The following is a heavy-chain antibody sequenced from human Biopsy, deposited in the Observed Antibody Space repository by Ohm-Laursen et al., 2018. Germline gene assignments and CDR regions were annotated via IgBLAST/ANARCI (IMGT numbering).Heavy chain of an antibody. J-gene: IGHJ1*01. D-gene: IGHD3-9*01. V-gene: IGHV1-69*06. CDR3: ATKLTGYFHH. CDR2: NIPILGTG. CDR1: GGTFSNYG. Sequence: SVKVSCNAPGGTFSNYGVNWVRQAPGQGLEWLGGNIPILGTGNYADKFQDRVTVAADTSTSTATMELRSLQSDDTAVYYFATKLTGYFHHGGQGTLVIVSS.